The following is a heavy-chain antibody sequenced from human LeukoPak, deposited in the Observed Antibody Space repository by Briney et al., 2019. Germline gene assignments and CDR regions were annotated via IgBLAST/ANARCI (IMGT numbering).Heavy chain of an antibody. CDR2: ISAYNGNT. CDR1: GYTFTSYG. Sequence: GASVKVSCKASGYTFTSYGISWVRQAPGQGLEWMGWISAYNGNTNYAQKLQGRVTMTTDTSTSTAYMELRSLRSDDTAVYYCARDRSNVRSVAAFDIWGQGTMVTVSS. J-gene: IGHJ3*02. V-gene: IGHV1-18*01. D-gene: IGHD3-3*01. CDR3: ARDRSNVRSVAAFDI.